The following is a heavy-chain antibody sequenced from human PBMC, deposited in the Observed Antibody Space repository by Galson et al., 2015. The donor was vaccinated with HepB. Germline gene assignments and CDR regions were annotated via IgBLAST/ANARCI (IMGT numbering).Heavy chain of an antibody. V-gene: IGHV3-49*04. Sequence: SLRLSCAAYGFTLGDHAMSWVRQAPGKGLEWVGFIRSKAYGGTTEYAASVRGRFAISRDDSKTIAYLQMNSLKTEDTAVYYCTRVSFRAATGTFDYWGQGTLVTVSS. D-gene: IGHD6-13*01. CDR1: GFTLGDHA. CDR2: IRSKAYGGTT. J-gene: IGHJ4*02. CDR3: TRVSFRAATGTFDY.